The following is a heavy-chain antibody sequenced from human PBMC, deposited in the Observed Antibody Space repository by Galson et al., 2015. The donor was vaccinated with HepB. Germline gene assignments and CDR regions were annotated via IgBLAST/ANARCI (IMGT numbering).Heavy chain of an antibody. J-gene: IGHJ4*02. CDR2: IYYSGST. CDR3: ARHRGSSSWTVIDY. CDR1: GGSISSYY. D-gene: IGHD6-13*01. V-gene: IGHV4-59*08. Sequence: SETLSLTCAVSGGSISSYYWSWIRQPPGKGLEWIGYIYYSGSTNYNPSLKSRVTISVDTSKNQFSLKLSSVTAADTAVYYCARHRGSSSWTVIDYWGQGTLVTVSS.